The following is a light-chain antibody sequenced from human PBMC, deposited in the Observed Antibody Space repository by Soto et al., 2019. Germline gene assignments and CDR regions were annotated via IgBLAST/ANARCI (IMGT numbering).Light chain of an antibody. CDR1: QSVTRY. CDR2: DTS. Sequence: EIVLTQSPATLSLSPGERATLSCRASQSVTRYVAWYQQKPGQAPRLLIYDTSNRATGIPARFSGSGSGTDFTLTISSLELEDFAVYYCQQRSHWPTFGGGTKVDIK. V-gene: IGKV3-11*01. CDR3: QQRSHWPT. J-gene: IGKJ4*01.